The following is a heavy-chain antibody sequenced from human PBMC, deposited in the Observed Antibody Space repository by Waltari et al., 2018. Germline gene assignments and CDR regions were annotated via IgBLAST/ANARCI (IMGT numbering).Heavy chain of an antibody. CDR2: IYYSGST. CDR3: ARLVEMATTMSFDY. J-gene: IGHJ4*02. Sequence: QLQLQESGPGLVKPSETLSLTCTVSGGSISSSSYYWGWIRQPPGKGLEWIGSIYYSGSTYDNPSLKSRVTISVDTSKNQFSLKLSSVTAADTAVYYCARLVEMATTMSFDYWGQGTLVTVSS. D-gene: IGHD5-18*01. CDR1: GGSISSSSYY. V-gene: IGHV4-39*07.